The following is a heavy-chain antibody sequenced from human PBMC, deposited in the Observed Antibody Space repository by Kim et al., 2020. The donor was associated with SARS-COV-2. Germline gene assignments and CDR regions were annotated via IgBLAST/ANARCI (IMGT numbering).Heavy chain of an antibody. CDR3: AKDREDGGGYDWKTDVYYYYGMDV. J-gene: IGHJ6*02. CDR2: ISYDGSNK. CDR1: GFTFSIYG. D-gene: IGHD5-12*01. Sequence: GGSLRLSCAASGFTFSIYGMHWVRQAPGKGLEWVAVISYDGSNKYYADSVKGRFTISRDNSKNTLYLQMNSLRAEDTAVYYCAKDREDGGGYDWKTDVYYYYGMDVWGQGTTVTVSS. V-gene: IGHV3-30*18.